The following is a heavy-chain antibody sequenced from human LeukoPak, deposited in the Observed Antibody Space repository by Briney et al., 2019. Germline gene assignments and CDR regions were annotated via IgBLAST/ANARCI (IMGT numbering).Heavy chain of an antibody. D-gene: IGHD1-26*01. J-gene: IGHJ6*02. CDR3: ARDQKVGATPYFGMDV. V-gene: IGHV1-69*04. CDR2: IIPMLGTV. CDR1: GATFSSYA. Sequence: SVKVSCKASGATFSSYAINWVRQAPGQGLEWMRRIIPMLGTVNYAQKFQGRVTIIADKFTSTAYMELSSLRSEDTAVYYCARDQKVGATPYFGMDVWGQGTTVTVSS.